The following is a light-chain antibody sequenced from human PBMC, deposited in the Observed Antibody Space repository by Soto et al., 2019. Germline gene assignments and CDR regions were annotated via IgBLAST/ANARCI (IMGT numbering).Light chain of an antibody. CDR1: SSNIGAGYD. CDR2: GNS. CDR3: QSYASSLSGSWV. Sequence: QSVLTQPPSVSGAPGQRVTISCTGSSSNIGAGYDVHWYQQLPGTAPKLLIYGNSNRPSGVPDRFSGSKSGTSASLAITGLRAEDGADYYCQSYASSLSGSWVFGGGTQLTAL. V-gene: IGLV1-40*01. J-gene: IGLJ7*02.